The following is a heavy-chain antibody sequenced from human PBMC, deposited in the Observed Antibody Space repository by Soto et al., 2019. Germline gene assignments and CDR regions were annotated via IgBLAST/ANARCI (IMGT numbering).Heavy chain of an antibody. CDR2: IHYTGST. Sequence: NPSETLSLTCDISIGSISSYYWSWIRQSPGKGLEWIGCIHYTGSTNYNPSVKSRVFISVDTSKNQFSLNLSSVTAADTAVYFCARSGEYNWNYGRNSHYFDYWGQGTLVTVSS. J-gene: IGHJ4*02. CDR3: ARSGEYNWNYGRNSHYFDY. CDR1: IGSISSYY. V-gene: IGHV4-59*01. D-gene: IGHD1-7*01.